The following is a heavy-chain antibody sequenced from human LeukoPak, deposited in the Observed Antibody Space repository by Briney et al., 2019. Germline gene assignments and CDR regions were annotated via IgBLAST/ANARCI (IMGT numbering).Heavy chain of an antibody. J-gene: IGHJ4*02. V-gene: IGHV4-34*01. Sequence: SETLSLTCAVYGGSFSGYYWSWIRQPPGKGLEWIGEINHSGSTNYNPSLKSRVTISVDTSKNQFSLKLSSVTAADTAVYYCASRRSVVPAAIHYWGQGTLVTVSS. CDR1: GGSFSGYY. CDR3: ASRRSVVPAAIHY. D-gene: IGHD2-2*01. CDR2: INHSGST.